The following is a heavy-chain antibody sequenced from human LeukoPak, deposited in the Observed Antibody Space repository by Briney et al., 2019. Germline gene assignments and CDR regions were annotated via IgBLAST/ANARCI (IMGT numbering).Heavy chain of an antibody. CDR3: AKDHGHHDIDY. Sequence: PGGSLRLSCAASGFTFSSYGMHWVRPAPGKGLGWVAFIRYDGSNKYYVDSVKGRFTISRDDSKNTLYLQMNSLRAEDTAVYYCAKDHGHHDIDYWGQGTLVTVSS. CDR1: GFTFSSYG. CDR2: IRYDGSNK. V-gene: IGHV3-30*02. D-gene: IGHD1-1*01. J-gene: IGHJ4*02.